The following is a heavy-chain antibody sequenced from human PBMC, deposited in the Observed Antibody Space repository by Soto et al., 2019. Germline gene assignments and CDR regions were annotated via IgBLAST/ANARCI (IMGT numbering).Heavy chain of an antibody. D-gene: IGHD3-22*01. CDR3: AREFYYDSSGTPLDI. CDR1: GGSISSGGYY. V-gene: IGHV4-31*03. Sequence: SETLSLTCTVSGGSISSGGYYWSWIRQHPGKGLEWIGYIYYSGSTYYNPSLKSRVTISVDTSKNQFSLKLSSVTAADTAVYYCAREFYYDSSGTPLDIWGQGTMVTVSS. J-gene: IGHJ3*02. CDR2: IYYSGST.